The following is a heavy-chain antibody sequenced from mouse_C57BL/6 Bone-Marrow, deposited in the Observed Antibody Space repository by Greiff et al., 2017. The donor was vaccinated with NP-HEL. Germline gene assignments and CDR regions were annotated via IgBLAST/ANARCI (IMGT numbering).Heavy chain of an antibody. D-gene: IGHD1-1*01. CDR3: TRGGDYYGSSHWYFDV. Sequence: EVKLVESGEGLVKPGGSLKLSCAASGFTFSSYAMSWVRQTPEKRLEWVAYISSGGDYIYYADTVKGRFTISRDNARNTLYLQMSSLKSEDTAMYYCTRGGDYYGSSHWYFDVWGTGTTVTVSS. V-gene: IGHV5-9-1*02. CDR1: GFTFSSYA. CDR2: ISSGGDYI. J-gene: IGHJ1*03.